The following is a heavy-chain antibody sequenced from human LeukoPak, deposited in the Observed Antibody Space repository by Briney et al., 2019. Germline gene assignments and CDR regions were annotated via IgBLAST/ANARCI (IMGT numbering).Heavy chain of an antibody. CDR3: ARQLDYYDKRDY. CDR1: GYSFTNYG. Sequence: GESLKISWKGSGYSFTNYGISWVRQMPGKGLEWMGRIDPSDSYSNYGQSFQGHVTISADRSISTAYLQWRSLKASDTAMYYCARQLDYYDKRDYWGQGTLVTVAS. J-gene: IGHJ4*02. D-gene: IGHD3-22*01. CDR2: IDPSDSYS. V-gene: IGHV5-10-1*01.